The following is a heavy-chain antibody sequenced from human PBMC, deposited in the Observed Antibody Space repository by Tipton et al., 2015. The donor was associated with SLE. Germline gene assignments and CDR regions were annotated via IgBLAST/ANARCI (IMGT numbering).Heavy chain of an antibody. CDR2: IYYSGST. CDR3: ASSSWYETYFDY. Sequence: TLSLTCTVSGGSISSYYWSWIRQPPGKGLEWIGYIYYSGSTNYNPSLKSRVTISVDTSKNQFSLKLSSVTAADTAVYYCASSSWYETYFDYWGQGTLVTVSS. D-gene: IGHD6-13*01. J-gene: IGHJ4*02. CDR1: GGSISSYY. V-gene: IGHV4-59*01.